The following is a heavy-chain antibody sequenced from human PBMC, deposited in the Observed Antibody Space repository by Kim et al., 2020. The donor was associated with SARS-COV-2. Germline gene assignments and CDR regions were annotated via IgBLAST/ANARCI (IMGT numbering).Heavy chain of an antibody. Sequence: NPAVKSRVTISVDTSKNQFSLKLSSVTAADAAVYYCARSGYSPDLYYFDYWGQGTLVTVSS. CDR3: ARSGYSPDLYYFDY. D-gene: IGHD4-4*01. V-gene: IGHV4-4*09. J-gene: IGHJ4*02.